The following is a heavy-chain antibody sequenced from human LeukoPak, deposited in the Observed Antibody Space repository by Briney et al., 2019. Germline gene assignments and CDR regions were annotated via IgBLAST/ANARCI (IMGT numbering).Heavy chain of an antibody. D-gene: IGHD3-22*01. CDR3: AKYHYYDSSGYYYY. Sequence: PGGSLRLCCAASGFTFSSYAMSWVRQAPGKGLEWVSAISGSGGSTYYADSVKGRFTISRDNSKNTLYMQMNSLRDEDKAVYYCAKYHYYDSSGYYYYWGQGTLVTVSS. CDR2: ISGSGGST. CDR1: GFTFSSYA. V-gene: IGHV3-23*01. J-gene: IGHJ4*02.